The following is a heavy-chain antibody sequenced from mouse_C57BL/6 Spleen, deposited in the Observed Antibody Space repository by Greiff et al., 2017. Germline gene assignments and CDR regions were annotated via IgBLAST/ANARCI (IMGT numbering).Heavy chain of an antibody. CDR1: GYAFSSSW. CDR2: IYPGDGDT. V-gene: IGHV1-82*01. Sequence: VQLQQSGPELVKPGASVKISCKASGYAFSSSWMNWVKQRPGKGLEWIGRIYPGDGDTNYNGKFKGKATLTADKSSSTAYMQLSSLTSEDSAVYFCASDSSGPVYAMDYWGQGTSVTVSS. D-gene: IGHD3-2*02. CDR3: ASDSSGPVYAMDY. J-gene: IGHJ4*01.